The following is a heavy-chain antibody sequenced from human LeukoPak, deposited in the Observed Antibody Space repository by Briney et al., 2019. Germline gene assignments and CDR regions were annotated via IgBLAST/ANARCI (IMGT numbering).Heavy chain of an antibody. CDR1: GSTFSSYS. J-gene: IGHJ4*02. V-gene: IGHV3-48*01. Sequence: GGSLRLSCAASGSTFSSYSMNWVRQAPGKGLEWVSYISRTSGTIYYADSVKGRFTISRDNAKNSLYLQMNSLRAEDTAVYYCARDEIYYDILTGYRHFDYWGQGTLVTVSS. D-gene: IGHD3-9*01. CDR2: ISRTSGTI. CDR3: ARDEIYYDILTGYRHFDY.